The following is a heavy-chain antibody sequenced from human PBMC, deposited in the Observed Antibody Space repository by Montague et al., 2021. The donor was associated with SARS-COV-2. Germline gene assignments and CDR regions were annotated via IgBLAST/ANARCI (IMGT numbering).Heavy chain of an antibody. CDR2: IYNSGST. CDR1: GGSISRYS. CDR3: ARVGRGSSWYEVAFDI. Sequence: SETLSLTCTVSGGSISRYSWPWIRQPPGKGLEWIGYIYNSGSTDXNPSLTSRVTISVDTSKNQFSLKLSSVAAADTAVYYCARVGRGSSWYEVAFDIWGQGTVVTVSS. V-gene: IGHV4-59*01. D-gene: IGHD6-13*01. J-gene: IGHJ3*02.